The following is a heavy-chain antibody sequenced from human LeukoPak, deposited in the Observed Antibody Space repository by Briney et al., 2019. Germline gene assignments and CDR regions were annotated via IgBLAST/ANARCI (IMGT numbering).Heavy chain of an antibody. CDR2: ISLSGTTI. V-gene: IGHV3-11*04. D-gene: IGHD4-17*01. CDR1: GFTFSNAW. J-gene: IGHJ4*02. CDR3: ARVGVGTVTTWDY. Sequence: GGSLRLSCEASGFTFSNAWMSWVRQAPGKGLEWVSYISLSGTTIYYADSVKGRFTISRDNAKNSLYLQMNSLRAEDTAVYYCARVGVGTVTTWDYWGQGTLVTVSS.